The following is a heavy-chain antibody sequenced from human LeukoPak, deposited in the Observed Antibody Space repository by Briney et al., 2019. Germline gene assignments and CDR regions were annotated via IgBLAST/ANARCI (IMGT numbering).Heavy chain of an antibody. CDR3: AKGYCSSTSCYTDY. V-gene: IGHV3-9*03. D-gene: IGHD2-2*02. Sequence: PGRSLRLSCAASGFTFDDYAMHWVRQAPGKGLEWVSGISWNSGSIGYADSVKGRFTISRDNAKNSLYLQMNSLRAEDMALCYCAKGYCSSTSCYTDYWGQGTLVTVSS. J-gene: IGHJ4*02. CDR1: GFTFDDYA. CDR2: ISWNSGSI.